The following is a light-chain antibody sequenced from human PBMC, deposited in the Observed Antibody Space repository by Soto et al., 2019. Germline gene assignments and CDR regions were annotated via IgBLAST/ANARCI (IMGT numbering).Light chain of an antibody. V-gene: IGKV1-8*01. CDR1: QGISSY. J-gene: IGKJ1*01. Sequence: IQMTQSPSSLSASTGDRVTITCRASQGISSYLAWYQQKPGKAPKLLIYAASTLQSVVPSRFSGSGSGTDFTLASRCLQSEDFATYYCQQYYSYPWTCGQGTTVGIK. CDR3: QQYYSYPWT. CDR2: AAS.